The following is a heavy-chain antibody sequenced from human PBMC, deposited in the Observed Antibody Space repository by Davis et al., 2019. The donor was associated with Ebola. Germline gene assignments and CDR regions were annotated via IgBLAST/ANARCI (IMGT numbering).Heavy chain of an antibody. CDR1: GFTFSSYG. Sequence: PGGSLRLSCAASGFTFSSYGMSWVRQVPGKGLEWVSTITGSGGRTYYADSVKGRFTIIRDHSRNTVFLQMNSLRVEDTAVYYCAKIGVRHSGDYWGQGTLVTVSS. V-gene: IGHV3-23*01. CDR2: ITGSGGRT. J-gene: IGHJ4*02. CDR3: AKIGVRHSGDY. D-gene: IGHD3-10*01.